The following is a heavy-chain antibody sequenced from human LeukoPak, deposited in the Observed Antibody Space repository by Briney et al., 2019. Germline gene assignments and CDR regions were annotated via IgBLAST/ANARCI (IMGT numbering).Heavy chain of an antibody. V-gene: IGHV1-2*06. Sequence: DSVKVSCKASGYTFTGYYMHWVRQAPGQGLEWMGRINPNSGGTNYAQKFQGRVTMTRDTSISTAYMELSRLRSDDTAVYYCARGYCSSTSCYSHFDYWGQGTLVTVSS. J-gene: IGHJ4*02. CDR3: ARGYCSSTSCYSHFDY. CDR2: INPNSGGT. CDR1: GYTFTGYY. D-gene: IGHD2-2*02.